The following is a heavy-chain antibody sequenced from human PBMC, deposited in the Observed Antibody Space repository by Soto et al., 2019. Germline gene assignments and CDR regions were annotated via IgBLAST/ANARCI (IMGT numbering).Heavy chain of an antibody. CDR3: AGLPTPAAGTGGYYFDY. CDR1: GGSISSYY. V-gene: IGHV4-59*08. J-gene: IGHJ4*02. D-gene: IGHD6-13*01. Sequence: SETLSLTCTVSGGSISSYYWSWIRQPPGKGLEWIGYIYYSGSTTNNPSLKSRVTISVDTTKNQFSLKLSSVTAADTAVYYCAGLPTPAAGTGGYYFDYWGQGTLVTVSS. CDR2: IYYSGST.